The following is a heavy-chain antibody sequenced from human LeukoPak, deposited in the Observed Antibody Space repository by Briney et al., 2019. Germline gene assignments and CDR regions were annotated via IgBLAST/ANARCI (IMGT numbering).Heavy chain of an antibody. D-gene: IGHD3-3*01. V-gene: IGHV4-34*01. CDR3: ARGQYYDFWSGYLHYYGMDV. J-gene: IGHJ6*02. Sequence: PSETLSLTCAVYGGSFSGYYWSWIRQPPGRGLEWIGEINHSGSTNYNPPLKSRVTISVDTSKNQFSLKLSSVTAADTAVYYCARGQYYDFWSGYLHYYGMDVWGQGTTVTVSS. CDR1: GGSFSGYY. CDR2: INHSGST.